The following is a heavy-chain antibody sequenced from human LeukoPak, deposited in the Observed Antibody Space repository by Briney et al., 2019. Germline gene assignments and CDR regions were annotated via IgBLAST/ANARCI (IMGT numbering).Heavy chain of an antibody. CDR2: INQDGTEK. Sequence: GGSLRLSCAASGSTFSTYWMSWVRQSPGKGLEWVANINQDGTEKYYVGSVKGRFTISRDNAKNSLYLQMNSLRAEDTALYYCAKDFYEYYYGSGSYPYYFDYWGQGTLVTVSS. D-gene: IGHD3-10*01. CDR3: AKDFYEYYYGSGSYPYYFDY. J-gene: IGHJ4*02. V-gene: IGHV3-7*03. CDR1: GSTFSTYW.